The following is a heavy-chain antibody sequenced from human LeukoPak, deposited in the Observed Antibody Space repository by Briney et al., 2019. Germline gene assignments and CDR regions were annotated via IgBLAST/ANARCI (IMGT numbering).Heavy chain of an antibody. CDR2: INPDGSAK. CDR1: GFTFSNFW. D-gene: IGHD3-3*02. V-gene: IGHV3-7*01. CDR3: ARHFSTYSYGLDV. Sequence: SGGSLRLSCAASGFTFSNFWRSWVRKAPGKGLKWVANINPDGSAKYYVDSVKGRFTISRDNAENSLYLQMNSLRPEDTAVYYCARHFSTYSYGLDVWGQGTTVTVSS. J-gene: IGHJ6*02.